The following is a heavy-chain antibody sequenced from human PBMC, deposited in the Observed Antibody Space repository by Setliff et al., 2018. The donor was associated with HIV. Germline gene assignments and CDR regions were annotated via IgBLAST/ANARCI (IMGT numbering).Heavy chain of an antibody. Sequence: GGSLRLSCAASGFTFSSYGMHWVRQAPGKGLEWVAVIWYDGSNKYYADSVKGRFTISRDNSKNTLYLQMNSLRAEDTAVYFCVNEGAAGDDAFDIWGQGTMVTVSS. CDR3: VNEGAAGDDAFDI. V-gene: IGHV3-30*02. CDR2: IWYDGSNK. J-gene: IGHJ3*02. CDR1: GFTFSSYG. D-gene: IGHD6-13*01.